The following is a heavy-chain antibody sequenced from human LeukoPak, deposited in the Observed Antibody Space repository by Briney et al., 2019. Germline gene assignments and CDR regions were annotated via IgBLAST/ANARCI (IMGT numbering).Heavy chain of an antibody. V-gene: IGHV3-23*01. J-gene: IGHJ4*02. CDR1: GITLSNYG. Sequence: GGSLRFSCAVSGITLSNYGMSWVRQAPGKGLEWVAGISDSGGSTNYADSVKGRFTISRDNPKNTLYLQMNSLRAEDTAVYFCAKRGVVIRVIIVGFHKEAYYFDSWGQGALVTVSS. CDR3: AKRGVVIRVIIVGFHKEAYYFDS. CDR2: ISDSGGST. D-gene: IGHD3-3*01.